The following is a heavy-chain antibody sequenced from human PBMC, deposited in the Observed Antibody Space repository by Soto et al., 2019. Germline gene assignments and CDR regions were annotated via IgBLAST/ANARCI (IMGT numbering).Heavy chain of an antibody. CDR3: ARTSSSGWYRDWFDP. D-gene: IGHD6-19*01. Sequence: ASVKVSCKASGGTFSSYAISWVRRAPGQGLEWMGGIIPIFGTANYAQKFQGRVTITADESTSTAYMELSSLRSEDTAVYYCARTSSSGWYRDWFDPWGQGTLVTVYS. J-gene: IGHJ5*02. V-gene: IGHV1-69*13. CDR2: IIPIFGTA. CDR1: GGTFSSYA.